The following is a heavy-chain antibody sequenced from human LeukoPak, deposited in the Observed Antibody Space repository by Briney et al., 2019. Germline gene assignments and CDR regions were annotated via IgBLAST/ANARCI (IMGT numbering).Heavy chain of an antibody. V-gene: IGHV4-61*01. D-gene: IGHD6-13*01. Sequence: SETLSLTCTVSGGSVSSGSYYWSWIRQPPGKGLEWIGYIYYSGSTNYNPSLKSRVTISVDTSKNQFSLKLSSVTAADTAVYYCARVIRWSSSWYYYGMDVWGQGTTVTVSS. CDR3: ARVIRWSSSWYYYGMDV. CDR2: IYYSGST. CDR1: GGSVSSGSYY. J-gene: IGHJ6*02.